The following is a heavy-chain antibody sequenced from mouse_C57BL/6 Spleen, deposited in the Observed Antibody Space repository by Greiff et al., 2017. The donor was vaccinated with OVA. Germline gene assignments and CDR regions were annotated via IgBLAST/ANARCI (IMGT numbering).Heavy chain of an antibody. V-gene: IGHV1-82*01. Sequence: QVQLKQSGPELVKPGASVKISCKASGYAFSSSWMTWAKQRPGKGLEWIGRIYPGDGDTNYNGKFKGKATLTADKSSSTAYMQLSSLTSEDSAVYFCASYDGYYLAWFAYWGQGTLVTVSA. CDR2: IYPGDGDT. CDR3: ASYDGYYLAWFAY. J-gene: IGHJ3*01. CDR1: GYAFSSSW. D-gene: IGHD2-3*01.